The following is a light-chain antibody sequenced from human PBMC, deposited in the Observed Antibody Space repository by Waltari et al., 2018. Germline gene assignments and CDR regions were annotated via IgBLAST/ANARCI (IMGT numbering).Light chain of an antibody. CDR2: GAS. Sequence: EIVLTQSPGTLSLSTGESATLSCRTSQSVTRALAWYQQKPGQAPRLLIYGASNRATGIPDRFSGSGSGTDFSLTISSLEPEDFAVYYCQHYLRLPWTFGQGTKGEVK. CDR1: QSVTRA. CDR3: QHYLRLPWT. J-gene: IGKJ1*01. V-gene: IGKV3-20*01.